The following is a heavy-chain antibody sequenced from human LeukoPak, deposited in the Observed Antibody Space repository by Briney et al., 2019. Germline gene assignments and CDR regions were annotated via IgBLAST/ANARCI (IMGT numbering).Heavy chain of an antibody. D-gene: IGHD5-18*01. J-gene: IGHJ5*02. CDR2: ISYDGSNK. CDR3: AKHRGYQLNWFDP. CDR1: GFTFSSYG. V-gene: IGHV3-30*18. Sequence: GGSLRLSCAASGFTFSSYGMHWVRQAPGKGLEWVAVISYDGSNKYYADSVKGRFTISRDNSKNTLYLQMNSLRAEDTAVYYCAKHRGYQLNWFDPWGQGTLVTVSS.